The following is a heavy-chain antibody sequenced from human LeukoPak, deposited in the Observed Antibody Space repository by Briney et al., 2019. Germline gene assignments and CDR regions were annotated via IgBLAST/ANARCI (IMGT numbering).Heavy chain of an antibody. CDR2: INHSGST. CDR1: GGSFTGYY. CDR3: AREGGPYRPLDY. V-gene: IGHV4-34*01. J-gene: IGHJ4*02. Sequence: SETLSLTCAVYGGSFTGYYWSWIRQPPGKGLEWIGEINHSGSTNYNPSLKSRVAISVDKSENHISLKLTSVTAADTAVYYCAREGGPYRPLDYSGQGTLVTVAS.